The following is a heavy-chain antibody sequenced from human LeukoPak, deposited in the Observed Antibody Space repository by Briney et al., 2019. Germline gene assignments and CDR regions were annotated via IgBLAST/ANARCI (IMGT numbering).Heavy chain of an antibody. J-gene: IGHJ4*02. D-gene: IGHD2-2*01. V-gene: IGHV3-21*01. CDR2: VSAGSNYI. Sequence: GGSLRLSCAASGSTFSDYSMNWVRQAPGKGLEWVSSVSAGSNYIYYGDSVKGRFTISRDNAKNSLYLQMSSLRAEDTAVYYCARDASTRCYLCEVDHWGQGTLVTVSS. CDR3: ARDASTRCYLCEVDH. CDR1: GSTFSDYS.